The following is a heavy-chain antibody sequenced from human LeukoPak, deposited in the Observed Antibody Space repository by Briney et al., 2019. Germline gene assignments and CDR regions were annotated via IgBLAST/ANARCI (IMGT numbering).Heavy chain of an antibody. CDR3: ARGDTAMVTNAFDI. CDR2: IIPIFGTA. Sequence: ASVKVSCKASGYTFTSYGISWVRQAPGQGLEWMGGIIPIFGTANYAQKFQGRVTITADKSTSTAYMELSSLRSEDTAVYYCARGDTAMVTNAFDIWGQGTMVTVSS. V-gene: IGHV1-69*06. J-gene: IGHJ3*02. D-gene: IGHD5-18*01. CDR1: GYTFTSYG.